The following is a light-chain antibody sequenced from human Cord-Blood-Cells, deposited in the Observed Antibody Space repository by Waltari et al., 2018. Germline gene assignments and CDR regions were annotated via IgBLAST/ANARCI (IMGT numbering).Light chain of an antibody. CDR2: DVS. Sequence: QSALTQPRSVSGSPGQSVTISCTGTSSDVGGYNYVSWYQQHPGKAPKLMIYDVSKRTAGGPDRFAGSKSGNTASLTISGLQAEDEADYYCCSYAGSYTKVFGGGTKLTVL. J-gene: IGLJ2*01. CDR1: SSDVGGYNY. V-gene: IGLV2-11*01. CDR3: CSYAGSYTKV.